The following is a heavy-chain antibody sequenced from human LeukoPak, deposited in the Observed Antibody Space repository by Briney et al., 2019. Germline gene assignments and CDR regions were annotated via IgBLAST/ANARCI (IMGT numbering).Heavy chain of an antibody. D-gene: IGHD3-10*01. Sequence: GGSLRLSCAASGFTFSNYWMSWVRQAPGKGLEGVANIKADESEKYYVDSVKGRFTISRDNAKNSLYLQMNSLGAEDTAVYYCARHYFSTWFGKKIYYYSYYMDVWGKGTTVIVSS. CDR2: IKADESEK. J-gene: IGHJ6*03. CDR3: ARHYFSTWFGKKIYYYSYYMDV. CDR1: GFTFSNYW. V-gene: IGHV3-7*01.